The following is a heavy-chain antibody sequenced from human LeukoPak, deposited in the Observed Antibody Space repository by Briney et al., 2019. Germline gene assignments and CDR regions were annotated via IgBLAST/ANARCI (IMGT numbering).Heavy chain of an antibody. CDR1: GFTFRDYY. CDR2: IKHDGSER. CDR3: AIDSRFLEWLFPGSWFDP. V-gene: IGHV3-7*01. Sequence: GGSLTLSCAASGFTFRDYYMSWIRQAPGKGVEWVANIKHDGSERYNVDSVKGRFNISRDNAKHTLNLQRNSMRAVHTAVYYCAIDSRFLEWLFPGSWFDPGGQKPLVPVS. J-gene: IGHJ5*02. D-gene: IGHD3-3*01.